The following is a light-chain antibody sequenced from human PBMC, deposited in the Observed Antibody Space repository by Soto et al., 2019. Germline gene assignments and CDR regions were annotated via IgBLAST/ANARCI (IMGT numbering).Light chain of an antibody. CDR2: DAS. CDR3: LQYNGYYRT. V-gene: IGKV1-5*01. Sequence: DIQMTQSPSTLSASVGDTVTITCRASQTISGWLAWYQQRPGKAPNLLIFDASTLESGVPSRFSGSGSGMTFTLTISSLQSDDFATYYCLQYNGYYRTFGQGTKVDIK. J-gene: IGKJ1*01. CDR1: QTISGW.